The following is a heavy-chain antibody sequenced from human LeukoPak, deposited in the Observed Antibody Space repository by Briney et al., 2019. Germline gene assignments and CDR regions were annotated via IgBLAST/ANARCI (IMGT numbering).Heavy chain of an antibody. CDR2: IYTSGST. J-gene: IGHJ3*02. D-gene: IGHD5-18*01. V-gene: IGHV4-4*07. CDR1: GGSISSYD. CDR3: ARDRPSYGGDDAFDI. Sequence: SETLPLTCTVSGGSISSYDWSWIRQPAGKGLEWIGRIYTSGSTNYNASLKRRVTMSVDTSKNRLPLKLSSVTAADTAVYYCARDRPSYGGDDAFDIWGQGTMVTVSS.